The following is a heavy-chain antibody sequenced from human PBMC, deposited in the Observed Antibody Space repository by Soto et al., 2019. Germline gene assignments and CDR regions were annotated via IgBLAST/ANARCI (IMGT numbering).Heavy chain of an antibody. D-gene: IGHD6-19*01. CDR2: ISGSGGST. CDR3: AKDSFREVAGTYWYFDL. Sequence: EVQLLESGGGLVQPGGSLRLSCAASGFTFSSYARSWVRQAPGKGLEWVSAISGSGGSTYYADSVKGRFTISRDNSKNTLYLQMNSLRAEDTAVYYCAKDSFREVAGTYWYFDLWGRGTLVTVSS. V-gene: IGHV3-23*01. CDR1: GFTFSSYA. J-gene: IGHJ2*01.